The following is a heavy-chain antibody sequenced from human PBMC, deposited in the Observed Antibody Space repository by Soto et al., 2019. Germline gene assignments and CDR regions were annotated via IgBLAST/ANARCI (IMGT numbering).Heavy chain of an antibody. CDR2: IWYDGSNK. Sequence: QVQLVESGGGVVQPGRSLRLSCAASGFTFSRYGMHWVRQAPGKGLECVAVIWYDGSNKYYADSVKGRFTISRDNSKNTLYLQMNSLRAEDTAVYYCASPNVGGSGSYYNGVQDDYWGQGTLVTVSS. V-gene: IGHV3-33*01. CDR1: GFTFSRYG. J-gene: IGHJ4*02. D-gene: IGHD3-10*01. CDR3: ASPNVGGSGSYYNGVQDDY.